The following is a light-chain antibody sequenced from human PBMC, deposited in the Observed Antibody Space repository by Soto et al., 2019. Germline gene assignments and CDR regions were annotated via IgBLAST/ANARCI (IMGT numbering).Light chain of an antibody. V-gene: IGKV3-15*01. CDR1: QNVGID. Sequence: DIVITQSPSTLSVYPGERATLSCRASQNVGIDLAWFQQKPGQAPRLLIYGTSIRATGIPARFSASGSGTEFTLTINSLQSEDFAVYYCQQYGSSPWTFGQGTKVDIK. CDR3: QQYGSSPWT. J-gene: IGKJ1*01. CDR2: GTS.